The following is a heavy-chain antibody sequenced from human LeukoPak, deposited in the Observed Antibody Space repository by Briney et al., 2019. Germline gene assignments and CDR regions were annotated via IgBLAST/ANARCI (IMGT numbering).Heavy chain of an antibody. CDR3: ARSAYYDFWSGYSYFDY. CDR1: GYTFTGYY. V-gene: IGHV1-46*01. Sequence: GASVKVSCKASGYTFTGYYMHWVRQAPGQGLEWMGIINPSGGSTSYAQKFQGRVTMTRDTSTSTVYMELSSLRSEDTAVYYCARSAYYDFWSGYSYFDYWGQGTLVTVSS. J-gene: IGHJ4*02. D-gene: IGHD3-3*01. CDR2: INPSGGST.